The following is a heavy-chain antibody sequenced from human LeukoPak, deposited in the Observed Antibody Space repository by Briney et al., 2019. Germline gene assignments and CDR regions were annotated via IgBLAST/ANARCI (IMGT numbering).Heavy chain of an antibody. D-gene: IGHD2-2*01. V-gene: IGHV3-9*01. CDR2: ISWNSGSI. CDR1: GFTFDDYA. Sequence: GGSLRLSCAASGFTFDDYAMHWVRQAPGKGLEWVSGISWNSGSIGYADSVKGRFTISRDNAKNSLYLQMNSLRAEDTALYYCAKDSLRYCSSTSCYQFDYWGQGTLVTVSP. CDR3: AKDSLRYCSSTSCYQFDY. J-gene: IGHJ4*02.